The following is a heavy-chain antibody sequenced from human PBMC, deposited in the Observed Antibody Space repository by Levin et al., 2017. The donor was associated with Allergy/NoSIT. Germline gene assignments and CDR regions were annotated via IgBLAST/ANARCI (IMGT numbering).Heavy chain of an antibody. J-gene: IGHJ4*02. Sequence: GGSLRLSCVVSRFKPGDYAMHWVRQAPGKGLEWVSGISWNSGSIDYADSVKGRFTISRDDAKNSLYLQMNSLRTEDTALYYCAKEGGGANYFDGWGQGTLVTVSS. CDR2: ISWNSGSI. CDR1: RFKPGDYA. CDR3: AKEGGGANYFDG. D-gene: IGHD3-16*01. V-gene: IGHV3-9*02.